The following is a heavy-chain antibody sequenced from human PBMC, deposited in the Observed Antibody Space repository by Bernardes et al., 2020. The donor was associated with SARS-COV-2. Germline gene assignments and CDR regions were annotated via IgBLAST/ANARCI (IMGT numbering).Heavy chain of an antibody. J-gene: IGHJ4*02. CDR1: GFTFSNYA. Sequence: GGSLRLSCAASGFTFSNYAMRWVRQAPGKGLEWVTAISSSAENTYYAASVTGRFTSSRDNSKNTLFMQMNSLRVEDTAVYYGASHLGRDGYNPFDYWGLGNPVTVSS. V-gene: IGHV3-23*01. CDR3: ASHLGRDGYNPFDY. D-gene: IGHD1-1*01. CDR2: ISSSAENT.